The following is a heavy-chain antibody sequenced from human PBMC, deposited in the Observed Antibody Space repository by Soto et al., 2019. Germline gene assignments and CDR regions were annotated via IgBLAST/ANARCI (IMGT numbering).Heavy chain of an antibody. V-gene: IGHV1-3*05. J-gene: IGHJ4*02. CDR1: GYTFTRYA. CDR2: INAGNGNT. CDR3: ARSIVVVTALDY. D-gene: IGHD2-21*02. Sequence: QVQLVQSGAEEKKPGASVKVSCKASGYTFTRYAMHWVRQAPGQRLEWMGWINAGNGNTKYSQKLQGRVTITRDTSASTAYMELSSLRSEVTAVYYCARSIVVVTALDYWGQGTLVTVSS.